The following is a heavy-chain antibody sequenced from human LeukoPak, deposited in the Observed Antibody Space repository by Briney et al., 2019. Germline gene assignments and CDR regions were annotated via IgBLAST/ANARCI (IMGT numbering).Heavy chain of an antibody. Sequence: ASVKVSCKASEYTFTSYYMHWVRQAPGQGLEWMGIINPSGGSTSYAQKFQGRVTMTRDMSTSTVYMELSSLRSEDTAVYYCAREGGVYSLDVWGKGTTVTVSS. J-gene: IGHJ6*04. CDR1: EYTFTSYY. V-gene: IGHV1-46*01. D-gene: IGHD5/OR15-5a*01. CDR2: INPSGGST. CDR3: AREGGVYSLDV.